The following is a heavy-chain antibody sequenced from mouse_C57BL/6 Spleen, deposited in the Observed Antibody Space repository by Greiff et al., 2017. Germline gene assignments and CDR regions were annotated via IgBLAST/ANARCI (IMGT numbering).Heavy chain of an antibody. Sequence: VQLQQPGAELVMPGASVKLSCKASGYTFTSYWMHWVKQRPGQGLEWIGEIDPSDSYTNYNQKFKGKSTLTVDKSSSTAYMQLSSLTSEDSAVYYCARSGDGYYLYFDYWGQGTTLTVSS. J-gene: IGHJ2*01. CDR3: ARSGDGYYLYFDY. CDR2: IDPSDSYT. V-gene: IGHV1-69*01. D-gene: IGHD2-3*01. CDR1: GYTFTSYW.